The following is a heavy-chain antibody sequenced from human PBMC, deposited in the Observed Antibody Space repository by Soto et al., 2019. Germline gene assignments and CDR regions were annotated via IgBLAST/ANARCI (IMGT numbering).Heavy chain of an antibody. J-gene: IGHJ4*02. Sequence: EVRLLESGGGLEQPGGTLTLSCTTSGFTFDNFAMSWVRQAPGRGLGWVSAISGGGGGTYYADSVKGQFIISRDNSKNTVYLQVNGLRTEDTDVYYCAKDVHYDSSGGLDYWGQATLVTVSS. CDR1: GFTFDNFA. CDR2: ISGGGGGT. V-gene: IGHV3-23*01. CDR3: AKDVHYDSSGGLDY. D-gene: IGHD3-22*01.